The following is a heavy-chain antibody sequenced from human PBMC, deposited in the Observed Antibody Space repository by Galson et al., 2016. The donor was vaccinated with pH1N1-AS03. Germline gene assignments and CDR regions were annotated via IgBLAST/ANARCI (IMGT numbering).Heavy chain of an antibody. J-gene: IGHJ4*02. CDR2: IAGGGVTT. V-gene: IGHV3-23*01. D-gene: IGHD3-9*01. Sequence: SLRLSCAASGFTFSSYAMSWVRQAPGKGLEWVSAIAGGGVTTYYADSVKGRFTISRDNAKNSLSLQMNSLRADDTAVYYCARGWYDIWTGYLVDPFDYWGQGALVTVSS. CDR3: ARGWYDIWTGYLVDPFDY. CDR1: GFTFSSYA.